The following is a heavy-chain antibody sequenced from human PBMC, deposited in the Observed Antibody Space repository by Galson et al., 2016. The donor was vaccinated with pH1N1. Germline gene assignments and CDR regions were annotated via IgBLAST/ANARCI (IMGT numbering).Heavy chain of an antibody. J-gene: IGHJ3*02. CDR2: IGRDGSST. CDR1: GFTFSNYC. D-gene: IGHD4-17*01. Sequence: SLRLSCAASGFTFSNYCIHWVRQAPGKGLVWVSRIGRDGSSTNYADSVKGRFTISRDNTKNSLYLQMNSLRAEDTAVYYCARESGSGDYTFDAFDIWGQGTMVTVSS. V-gene: IGHV3-74*01. CDR3: ARESGSGDYTFDAFDI.